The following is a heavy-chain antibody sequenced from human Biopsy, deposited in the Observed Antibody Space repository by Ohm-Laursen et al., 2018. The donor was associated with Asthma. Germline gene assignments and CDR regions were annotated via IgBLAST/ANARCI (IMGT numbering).Heavy chain of an antibody. J-gene: IGHJ4*02. CDR2: HDHEGGGT. CDR1: GYSITDLS. V-gene: IGHV1-24*01. CDR3: ASDFPKDYVRYNFQF. Sequence: ASVKVSCKISGYSITDLSMHWVRQAPGQGLEWMGGHDHEGGGTVNARRFQGRVTMTEDTSTDTAYMELSSLSSDDTAVYYCASDFPKDYVRYNFQFWGQGTLVTVSS. D-gene: IGHD4-17*01.